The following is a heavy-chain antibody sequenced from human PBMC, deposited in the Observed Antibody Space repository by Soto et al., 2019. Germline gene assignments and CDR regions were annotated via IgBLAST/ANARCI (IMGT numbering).Heavy chain of an antibody. D-gene: IGHD2-21*02. Sequence: HPGGSLRLSCAASGFTFSPYTMHWVRQTPGKGLEWVAVISYDGSDKSYADSVRGRFTISRDDSKNTLFLQMNSLRAEDTALYYCARGGGFCGADCYKGGIDYWGQGP. CDR2: ISYDGSDK. J-gene: IGHJ4*02. V-gene: IGHV3-30-3*01. CDR3: ARGGGFCGADCYKGGIDY. CDR1: GFTFSPYT.